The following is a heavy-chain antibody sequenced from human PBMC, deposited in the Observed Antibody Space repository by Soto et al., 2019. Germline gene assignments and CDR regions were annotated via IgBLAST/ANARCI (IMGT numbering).Heavy chain of an antibody. J-gene: IGHJ4*02. CDR3: ARGWGSSWYFPFDY. CDR2: INHSGST. D-gene: IGHD6-13*01. CDR1: GGSFSGYY. V-gene: IGHV4-34*01. Sequence: LSLTCAVYGGSFSGYYWSWIRQPPGKGLEWIGEINHSGSTNYNPSLKSRVTISVDTSKNQFSLKLSSVTAADTAVYYCARGWGSSWYFPFDYWGQGTLVTVSS.